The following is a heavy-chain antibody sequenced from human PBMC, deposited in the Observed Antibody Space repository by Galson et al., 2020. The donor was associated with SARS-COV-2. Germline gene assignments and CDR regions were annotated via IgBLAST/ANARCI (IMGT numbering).Heavy chain of an antibody. J-gene: IGHJ3*02. Sequence: GGSLRLSCAASGFSFSSYWMSWVRQAPGKGLEWVANIKPDGSEKFYVDSVKGRFTISRDNAKNSLSLQMYSLRADDTAVYFCARGDYADYRFEDAFDIWGQGTMVTVSS. CDR3: ARGDYADYRFEDAFDI. D-gene: IGHD4-17*01. CDR2: IKPDGSEK. CDR1: GFSFSSYW. V-gene: IGHV3-7*01.